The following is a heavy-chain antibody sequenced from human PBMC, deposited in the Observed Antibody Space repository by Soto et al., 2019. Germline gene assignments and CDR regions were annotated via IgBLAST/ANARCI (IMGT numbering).Heavy chain of an antibody. D-gene: IGHD6-13*01. CDR2: IYPGDHET. Sequence: GESLKISCHCSGYTLSNFWIGWVRQLPGKGLEWMGIIYPGDHETRYSPSFHGKVTISADKSINTAYLQWNSLEASDTAFYFCARSPRSSPYFDYWGQGALVTVYS. V-gene: IGHV5-51*01. CDR3: ARSPRSSPYFDY. J-gene: IGHJ4*02. CDR1: GYTLSNFW.